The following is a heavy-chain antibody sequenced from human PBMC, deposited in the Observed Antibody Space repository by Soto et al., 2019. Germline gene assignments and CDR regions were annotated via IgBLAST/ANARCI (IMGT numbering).Heavy chain of an antibody. CDR3: ARSMITFGGVIVLYFDY. J-gene: IGHJ4*02. Sequence: QVQLVQSGAEVKKPGASVKVSCKASGYTFTSYYMHWVRQAPGQGLEWMGIINPSGGSTNYAQKFQGRVTMTRDTSTSTVYMELSSLRSEDTAVYYCARSMITFGGVIVLYFDYWGQGTLVTVSS. D-gene: IGHD3-16*02. CDR1: GYTFTSYY. V-gene: IGHV1-46*03. CDR2: INPSGGST.